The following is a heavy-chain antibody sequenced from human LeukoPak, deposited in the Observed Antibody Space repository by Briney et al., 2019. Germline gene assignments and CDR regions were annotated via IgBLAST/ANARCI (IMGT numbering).Heavy chain of an antibody. CDR1: GYTLTELS. D-gene: IGHD3-10*01. Sequence: GASVKVSYKVSGYTLTELSMHWVRQAPGEGLEWMGGFDPEDGETIYAQKFQGRVTMTEDTSTDTAYMELSSLRSEDTAVYYCATARVNSVGNVWFDPWGQGTLVTVSS. J-gene: IGHJ5*02. CDR3: ATARVNSVGNVWFDP. V-gene: IGHV1-24*01. CDR2: FDPEDGET.